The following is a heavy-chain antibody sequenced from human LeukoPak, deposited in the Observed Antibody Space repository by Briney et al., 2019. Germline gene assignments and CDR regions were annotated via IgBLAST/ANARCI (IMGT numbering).Heavy chain of an antibody. CDR2: MNPNSGNT. Sequence: ASVKVSCKASGYTFTSYDINWVRQATGQGLEWMGWMNPNSGNTGYAQKFQGRVAMTRNTSISTAYMELSSLRSEDTAVYYCARVHSLRFSNWFDPWGQGTLVTVSS. J-gene: IGHJ5*02. D-gene: IGHD3-3*01. V-gene: IGHV1-8*01. CDR3: ARVHSLRFSNWFDP. CDR1: GYTFTSYD.